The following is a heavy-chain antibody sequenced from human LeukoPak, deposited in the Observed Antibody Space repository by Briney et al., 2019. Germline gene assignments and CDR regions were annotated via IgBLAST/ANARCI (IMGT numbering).Heavy chain of an antibody. CDR3: ARDRGSGSYYVYFDY. V-gene: IGHV1-46*03. J-gene: IGHJ4*02. CDR1: GYTFTSYY. D-gene: IGHD3-10*01. CDR2: INPSGGST. Sequence: GASVKVSCKASGYTFTSYYMHWVRQAPGQGLEWMGIINPSGGSTSYAQKFQGRVTMTRDTSTSTVYMELSRLRSEDTAVYYCARDRGSGSYYVYFDYWGQGTLVTVSS.